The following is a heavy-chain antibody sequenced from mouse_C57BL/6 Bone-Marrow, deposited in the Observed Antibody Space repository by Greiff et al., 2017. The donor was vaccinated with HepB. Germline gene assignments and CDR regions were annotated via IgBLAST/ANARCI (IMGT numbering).Heavy chain of an antibody. Sequence: VQLQQPGAELVMPGASVKLSCKASGYTFTSYWMHWVKQRPGQGLEWIGEIDPSDSYTNYNQKFKGKSTLTVDKSSSTAYMQLSSLTSEDSAVYYCAREKVYAMDYWGQGTSVTVS. J-gene: IGHJ4*01. V-gene: IGHV1-69*01. CDR3: AREKVYAMDY. CDR1: GYTFTSYW. CDR2: IDPSDSYT.